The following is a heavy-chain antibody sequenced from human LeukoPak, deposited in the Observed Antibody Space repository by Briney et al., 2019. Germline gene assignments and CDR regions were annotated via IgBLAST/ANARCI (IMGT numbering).Heavy chain of an antibody. CDR2: IYSGGST. CDR3: GSGSGSYRTPCYYMDV. V-gene: IGHV3-53*01. Sequence: GGSLRLSCVASGFTVSSNYMSWVRQAPGKGLEWVSVIYSGGSTYYADSVKGRFTISRDNCKNALYLQMNSLSAEDTAVYYRGSGSGSYRTPCYYMDVWGTGTTVTVSS. J-gene: IGHJ6*03. D-gene: IGHD3-10*01. CDR1: GFTVSSNY.